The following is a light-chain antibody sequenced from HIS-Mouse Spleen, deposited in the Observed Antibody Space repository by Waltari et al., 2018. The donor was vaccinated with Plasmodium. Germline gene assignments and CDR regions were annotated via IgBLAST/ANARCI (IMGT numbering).Light chain of an antibody. V-gene: IGLV5-37*01. J-gene: IGLJ3*02. Sequence: QPVLTQPPSSSASPGESARLHFTCPSDINVGSYNIYSSQQQPGSPPRYLLYYYSDSDKAQGSGVPSRFSVSKDASANTGILLISGLQSEDEADYYCMIWPSNASGVFGGGTKLTVL. CDR2: YYSDSDK. CDR3: MIWPSNASGV. CDR1: SDINVGSYN.